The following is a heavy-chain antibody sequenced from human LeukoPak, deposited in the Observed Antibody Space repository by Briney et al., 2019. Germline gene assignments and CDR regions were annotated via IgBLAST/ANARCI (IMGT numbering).Heavy chain of an antibody. CDR1: GFTVSSNY. CDR2: IYSGGST. J-gene: IGHJ4*02. D-gene: IGHD6-13*01. Sequence: PGGSLRLSCAASGFTVSSNYMSWVRQAPGKGLEWVSVIYSGGSTYYADSVKGRFTISRDNSKNTLYLQMNSLRAEDTAVYYCAGKPSLIAAAANFDYWGQGTLVTVSS. V-gene: IGHV3-53*01. CDR3: AGKPSLIAAAANFDY.